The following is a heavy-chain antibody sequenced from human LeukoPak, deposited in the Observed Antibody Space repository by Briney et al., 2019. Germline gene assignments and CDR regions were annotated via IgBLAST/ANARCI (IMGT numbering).Heavy chain of an antibody. J-gene: IGHJ3*02. V-gene: IGHV6-1*01. D-gene: IGHD3-10*01. Sequence: SQTLSLTCVIPGYSVSSNTAAWDWINQSPSRGLEWQGRTYYRSEWYNDYAVSVKSGITISPDTSKNQFSLQLNSVTPEDTAVYYCTRDGHYSGAFDIWGQGTLVTVSS. CDR2: TYYRSEWYN. CDR3: TRDGHYSGAFDI. CDR1: GYSVSSNTAA.